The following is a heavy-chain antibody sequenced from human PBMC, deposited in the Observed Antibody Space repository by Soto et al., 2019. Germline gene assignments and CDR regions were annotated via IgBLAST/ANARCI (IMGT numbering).Heavy chain of an antibody. J-gene: IGHJ6*02. CDR3: AKSVVVVAAGVGMDV. Sequence: GGSLRLSXAASGFTFSSYAMSWVRQAPGKGLEWVSAISGSGGSTYYADSVKGRFTISRDNSKNTLYLQMNSLRAEDTAAYYCAKSVVVVAAGVGMDVWGQGTTVTVSS. CDR2: ISGSGGST. CDR1: GFTFSSYA. V-gene: IGHV3-23*01. D-gene: IGHD2-15*01.